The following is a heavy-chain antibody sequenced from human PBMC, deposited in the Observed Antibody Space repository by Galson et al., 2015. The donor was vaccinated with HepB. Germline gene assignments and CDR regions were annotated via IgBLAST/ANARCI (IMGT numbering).Heavy chain of an antibody. CDR2: IKQDGSEK. V-gene: IGHV3-7*03. CDR1: SSYW. CDR3: ARERRSAFDI. Sequence: SSYWMSWVRQAPGKGLEWVANIKQDGSEKYYVDSVKGRFTISRDNAKNSLSLQMNSLRAEDTAVYYCARERRSAFDIWGQGTMVTVSS. J-gene: IGHJ3*02.